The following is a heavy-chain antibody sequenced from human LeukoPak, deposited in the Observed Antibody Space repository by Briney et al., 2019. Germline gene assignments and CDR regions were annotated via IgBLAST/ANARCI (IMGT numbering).Heavy chain of an antibody. CDR2: IVVGSGNT. CDR1: GFTFTSSA. D-gene: IGHD1-26*01. J-gene: IGHJ3*02. Sequence: ASVKVSCKASGFTFTSSAMQWVRQARGQRLEWIGWIVVGSGNTNYAQKFQERVTITRDMSTSTAYMELSSLRSEDTAVYYCAAFQNSGSRRAFDIWGQGTMVTVSS. CDR3: AAFQNSGSRRAFDI. V-gene: IGHV1-58*02.